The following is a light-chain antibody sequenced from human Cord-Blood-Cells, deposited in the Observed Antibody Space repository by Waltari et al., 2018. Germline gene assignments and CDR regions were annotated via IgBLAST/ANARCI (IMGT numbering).Light chain of an antibody. CDR1: SSDVGGYNY. CDR3: SPYTSSSTYV. V-gene: IGLV2-14*03. Sequence: QSALTQPASVSGSPGQSLTISCTGTSSDVGGYNYVSWYQQHPGKAPKLILYDVSNRPSRVSNRFSGSKSGNTASLTISGLQAEDEADYYCSPYTSSSTYVFGTGTKVTVL. CDR2: DVS. J-gene: IGLJ1*01.